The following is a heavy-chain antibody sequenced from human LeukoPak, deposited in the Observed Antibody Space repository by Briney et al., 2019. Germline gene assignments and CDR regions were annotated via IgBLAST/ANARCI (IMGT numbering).Heavy chain of an antibody. J-gene: IGHJ3*02. CDR1: GYRFNVYD. D-gene: IGHD2-8*01. Sequence: GASVKVSCKTSGYRFNVYDILWVRQAPGHGLDYVGWISTYTGRANYAQKFQGRVSMIADTSTSTAYLELTNLTSSDTGLYYCARADGTNSGTKAFDIWALGTMVTVA. CDR2: ISTYTGRA. V-gene: IGHV1-18*01. CDR3: ARADGTNSGTKAFDI.